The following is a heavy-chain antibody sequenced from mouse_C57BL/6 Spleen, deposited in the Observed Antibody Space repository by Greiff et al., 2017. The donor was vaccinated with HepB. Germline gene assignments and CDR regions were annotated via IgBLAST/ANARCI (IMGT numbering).Heavy chain of an antibody. Sequence: QVTLKVSGPGLVQPSQSLSITCTVSGFSLTSYGVHWVRQSPGKGLEWLGVIWSGGSTDYNAAFISRLSISKDNSKSQVFFKMNSLQADDTAIYYCASPYYGSSAWFAYWGQGTLVTVSA. CDR1: GFSLTSYG. J-gene: IGHJ3*01. CDR2: IWSGGST. CDR3: ASPYYGSSAWFAY. V-gene: IGHV2-2*01. D-gene: IGHD1-1*01.